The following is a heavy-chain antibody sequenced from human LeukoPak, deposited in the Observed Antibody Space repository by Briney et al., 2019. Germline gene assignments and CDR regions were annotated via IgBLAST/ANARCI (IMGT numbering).Heavy chain of an antibody. J-gene: IGHJ4*02. CDR3: ARDFYHDSSGCIDY. D-gene: IGHD3-22*01. Sequence: GGSLRLSCAASGFTFSSYGMHWVRQAPGKGLEWVAIIWYDGSNKYYSDSVKGRFTISRDNSKNTLYVQMNSLRAEDTAVYYCARDFYHDSSGCIDYWGQGTLVTVSS. CDR1: GFTFSSYG. V-gene: IGHV3-30*02. CDR2: IWYDGSNK.